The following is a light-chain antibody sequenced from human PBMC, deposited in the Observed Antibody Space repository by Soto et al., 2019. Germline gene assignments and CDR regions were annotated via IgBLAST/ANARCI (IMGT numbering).Light chain of an antibody. CDR3: QHYGSSPPIT. CDR1: QSVRGTS. CDR2: DAS. J-gene: IGKJ5*01. V-gene: IGKV3-20*01. Sequence: DIVLTHSPGTLSLSPWEIATLSCGASQSVRGTSLAWYQQKPGQAPRLLIYDASSRATGIPDRFSGGGSGTDFTLTISRLEPEDFAVYYCQHYGSSPPITFGHGTRLEIK.